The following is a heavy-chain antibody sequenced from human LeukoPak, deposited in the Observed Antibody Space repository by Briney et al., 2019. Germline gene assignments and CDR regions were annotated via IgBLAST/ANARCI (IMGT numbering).Heavy chain of an antibody. Sequence: SETLSLTCAVYGGSFSGYYWSWIRQPPGKGLEWIGEINHSGSTNYNPSLKSRVTISVDTSKNQFSLKLSSVTAADTAVYYCARGPGPYYGSGSYYFRANAFDIWGQGTMVTVSS. J-gene: IGHJ3*02. CDR2: INHSGST. CDR3: ARGPGPYYGSGSYYFRANAFDI. V-gene: IGHV4-34*01. CDR1: GGSFSGYY. D-gene: IGHD3-10*01.